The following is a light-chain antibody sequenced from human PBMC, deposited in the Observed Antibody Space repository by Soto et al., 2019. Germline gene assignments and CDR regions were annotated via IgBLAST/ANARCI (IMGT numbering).Light chain of an antibody. CDR3: QQYTNTNNPWM. V-gene: IGKV1-5*01. Sequence: DIQPTQSPPTLSASVGDSVTITCRAIQTIRTWMAWYQQKPGKAPKLLVYDASTLQSGVASRFSGSGSGTEFTLIISGLQPDDSATYYCQQYTNTNNPWMFGQGTKVDTK. J-gene: IGKJ1*01. CDR2: DAS. CDR1: QTIRTW.